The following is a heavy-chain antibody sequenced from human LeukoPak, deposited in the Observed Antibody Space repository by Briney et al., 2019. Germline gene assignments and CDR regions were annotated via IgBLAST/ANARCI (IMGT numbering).Heavy chain of an antibody. CDR2: INPSGGST. J-gene: IGHJ4*02. D-gene: IGHD6-25*01. V-gene: IGHV1-46*01. CDR1: GYTFTSCY. Sequence: ASVKVSSKASGYTFTSCYMHWVRQATGQGLEWMGIINPSGGSTSYAQKFQGRVTMTRDMSTSTVYMELSSLRSEDTAVYYCARGGGYGYYFDYWGQGTLVTVSS. CDR3: ARGGGYGYYFDY.